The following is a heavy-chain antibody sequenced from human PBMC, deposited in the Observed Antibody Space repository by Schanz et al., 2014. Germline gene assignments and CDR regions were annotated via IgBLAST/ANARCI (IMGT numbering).Heavy chain of an antibody. CDR3: AGTYCSSTSCYTGYYYMDV. V-gene: IGHV1-69*02. CDR1: GGTFSSYT. Sequence: QLQLVQSGAEVKKPGSSVKVSCKLSGGTFSSYTISWMRQAPGQGLEWMGRIIPSLGIANYAQNFQGRVTITADKSTSTAYMELTSLRSEDTAVYYCAGTYCSSTSCYTGYYYMDVWGKGTTVTVSS. D-gene: IGHD2-2*02. J-gene: IGHJ6*03. CDR2: IIPSLGIA.